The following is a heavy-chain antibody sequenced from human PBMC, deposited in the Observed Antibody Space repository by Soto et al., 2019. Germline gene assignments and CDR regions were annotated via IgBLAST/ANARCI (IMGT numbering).Heavy chain of an antibody. CDR2: IIPIFGTA. CDR3: ARVNRRWLQWRYYFDY. CDR1: GGTFSSYA. Sequence: QVQLVQSGAEVKKPGSSVKVSCKASGGTFSSYAISWVRQAPGQGLEWMGGIIPIFGTANYAQKFQGRVTITADKSTSTAYMELSSLRSEDTAVYYCARVNRRWLQWRYYFDYWGQGTLVTVSS. D-gene: IGHD5-12*01. V-gene: IGHV1-69*06. J-gene: IGHJ4*02.